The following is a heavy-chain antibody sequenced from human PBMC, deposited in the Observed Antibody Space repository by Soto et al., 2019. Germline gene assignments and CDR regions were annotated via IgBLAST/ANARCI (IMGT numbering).Heavy chain of an antibody. CDR2: IYYNGDT. CDR3: ARHPGYYDILTGYTTYYFDY. J-gene: IGHJ4*02. Sequence: SETLSLTCTVSDDSSSNYKWSWIRQPPGRRLDWIGYIYYNGDTDYNPSLKSRVTISLDTPKNQFSLKLSSVTAADTAVYYCARHPGYYDILTGYTTYYFDYWGQGILVTVSS. CDR1: DDSSSNYK. V-gene: IGHV4-59*08. D-gene: IGHD3-9*01.